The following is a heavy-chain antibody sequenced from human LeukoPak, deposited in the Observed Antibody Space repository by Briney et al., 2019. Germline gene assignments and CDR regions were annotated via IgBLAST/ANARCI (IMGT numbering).Heavy chain of an antibody. D-gene: IGHD6-19*01. V-gene: IGHV3-11*06. CDR3: TRCGSGWYYFDY. CDR1: GFTFSDYY. Sequence: GGSLRLFCAASGFTFSDYYMSWIRQAPGKGLEWVSYISSSSSYTNYADSVKGRFTISRDNAKNSLYLQMNSLRAEDTAVYYCTRCGSGWYYFDYWGQGTLVTVSS. J-gene: IGHJ4*02. CDR2: ISSSSSYT.